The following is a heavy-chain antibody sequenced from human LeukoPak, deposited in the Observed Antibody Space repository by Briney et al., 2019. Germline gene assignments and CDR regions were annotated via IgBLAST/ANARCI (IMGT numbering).Heavy chain of an antibody. CDR2: ISSSSSYI. CDR3: AREVALSGSYFDY. CDR1: GFTFSSYS. V-gene: IGHV3-21*01. Sequence: GGSLRLSCAASGFTFSSYSMNWVRQAPGKGLEWVSSISSSSSYIYYADSVKGRFTISRDNAKNSLYLQMNSLRAEDTAVYYCAREVALSGSYFDYWGQGTLVTVSS. J-gene: IGHJ4*02. D-gene: IGHD1-26*01.